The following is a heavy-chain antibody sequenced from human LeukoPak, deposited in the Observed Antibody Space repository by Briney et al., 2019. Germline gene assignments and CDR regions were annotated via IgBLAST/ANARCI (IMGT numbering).Heavy chain of an antibody. CDR3: ARDPDFWSGYIWFDP. J-gene: IGHJ5*02. CDR1: GYTFTSYY. Sequence: GASVKVSCKASGYTFTSYYMHWVRQAPGQALEWMGIINPSGGSTSYAQKFQGRVTMTRDTSTSTVYMELSSLRSEDTAVYYCARDPDFWSGYIWFDPWGQGTLVTVSS. D-gene: IGHD3-3*01. V-gene: IGHV1-46*01. CDR2: INPSGGST.